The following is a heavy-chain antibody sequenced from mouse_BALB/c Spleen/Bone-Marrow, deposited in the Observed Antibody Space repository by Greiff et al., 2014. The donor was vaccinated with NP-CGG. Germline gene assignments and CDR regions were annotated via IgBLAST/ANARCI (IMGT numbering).Heavy chain of an antibody. D-gene: IGHD1-1*01. CDR1: GYTFTEYI. CDR2: FYPGSGSI. Sequence: VMLEESGAEPVKPGASVKLSCKASGYTFTEYIIHWVKQSPGQGLEWIGWFYPGSGSINYNEKFKDRATLTADKSSSTVYMELSRLTSEDTAVYFCARHEDSLRAWFAYWGQGTLVTVSA. CDR3: ARHEDSLRAWFAY. J-gene: IGHJ3*01. V-gene: IGHV1-62-2*01.